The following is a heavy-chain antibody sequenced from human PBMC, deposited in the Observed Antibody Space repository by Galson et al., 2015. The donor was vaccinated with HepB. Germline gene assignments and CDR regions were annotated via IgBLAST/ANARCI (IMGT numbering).Heavy chain of an antibody. D-gene: IGHD3-9*01. CDR3: ARGRYFASLPYDY. CDR2: INHSGST. J-gene: IGHJ4*02. CDR1: GGSFSGYY. V-gene: IGHV4-34*01. Sequence: TLSLTCAVYGGSFSGYYWSWIRQPPGKGLEWIGEINHSGSTNYNPSLKSRVTISVDTSKNQFSLKLSSVTAADTAVYYCARGRYFASLPYDYWGQGTLVTVSS.